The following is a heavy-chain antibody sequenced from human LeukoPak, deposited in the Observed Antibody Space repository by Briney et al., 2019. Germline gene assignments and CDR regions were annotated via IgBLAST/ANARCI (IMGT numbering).Heavy chain of an antibody. V-gene: IGHV4-59*08. Sequence: PSETLSLTCTVSGDSISSYYWSWIRQPPGKGLEWIGFISYTGSTSYNPSLKSRVTISVDTSKNQFSLKPNSVTAADTAVYYCARHPYWGQGTLVTVSS. CDR2: ISYTGST. CDR1: GDSISSYY. J-gene: IGHJ4*02. CDR3: ARHPY.